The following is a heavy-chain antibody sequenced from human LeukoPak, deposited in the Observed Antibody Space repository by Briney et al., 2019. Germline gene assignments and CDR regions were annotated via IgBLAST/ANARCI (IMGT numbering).Heavy chain of an antibody. Sequence: SETLSLTCAVYGGSFSGYYWSWIRQPPGKGLEWIGEINHSGSTNYNPSLKSRVTISVDTSKNQFSLKLSSVTAADTAVYYCARHPRRPWVRGVISWFDPWGQGTLVTVSS. V-gene: IGHV4-34*01. CDR1: GGSFSGYY. CDR2: INHSGST. D-gene: IGHD3-10*01. J-gene: IGHJ5*02. CDR3: ARHPRRPWVRGVISWFDP.